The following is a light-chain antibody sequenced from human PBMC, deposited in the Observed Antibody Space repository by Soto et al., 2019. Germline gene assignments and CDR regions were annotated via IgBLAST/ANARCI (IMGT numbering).Light chain of an antibody. CDR2: ENN. J-gene: IGLJ3*02. CDR1: SSNIGNKY. Sequence: QSVLTQPPSVSAAPGQKVTLPFSGSSSNIGNKYVSWYQQLPGTAPKLLIYENNKRPSGIPDRFSGSKSGTSATLGITGLQTGDEADYYCGTWDSSLSAWVFGGGTKLTVL. CDR3: GTWDSSLSAWV. V-gene: IGLV1-51*02.